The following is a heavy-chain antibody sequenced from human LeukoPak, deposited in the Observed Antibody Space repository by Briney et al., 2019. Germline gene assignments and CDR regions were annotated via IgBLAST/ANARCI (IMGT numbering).Heavy chain of an antibody. D-gene: IGHD6-19*01. CDR3: ARGLRELDSSGWYSAEYFQH. J-gene: IGHJ1*01. CDR1: GFTFSSYA. CDR2: ISYDGSNK. Sequence: GGSLRLSCAASGFTFSSYAMHWVRQAPGKGLEWVAVISYDGSNKYYADSVKGRFTISRDNSKNTLYLQMNSLRAEDTAVYYCARGLRELDSSGWYSAEYFQHWGQGTLVTVSS. V-gene: IGHV3-30-3*01.